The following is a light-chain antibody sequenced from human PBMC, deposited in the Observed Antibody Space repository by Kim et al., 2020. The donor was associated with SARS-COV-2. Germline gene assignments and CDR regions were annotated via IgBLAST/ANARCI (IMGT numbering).Light chain of an antibody. Sequence: VSVQQTSTNTCPVNKLGDKYTPCVQQKPGPSPVLVIYQDNKRPSVIPERFSGSNSGNTATLTISGTQALDEADYYCQACDSSTGVFGGGTQLTVL. CDR1: KLGDKY. CDR3: QACDSSTGV. CDR2: QDN. J-gene: IGLJ2*01. V-gene: IGLV3-1*01.